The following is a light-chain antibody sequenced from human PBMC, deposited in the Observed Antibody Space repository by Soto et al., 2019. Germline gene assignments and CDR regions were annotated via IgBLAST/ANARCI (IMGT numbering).Light chain of an antibody. CDR3: SSSTNTNTLVI. Sequence: QSALTQPASVSGSPGQSITISCTGTSSDIGRYKFVSWFQQHPGKAPKLMIFEGTNRPSGVSNRFSGSKSGNTASLTISGLQAEDEAIYCCSSSTNTNTLVIFGGGTKLNVL. V-gene: IGLV2-14*01. CDR1: SSDIGRYKF. J-gene: IGLJ2*01. CDR2: EGT.